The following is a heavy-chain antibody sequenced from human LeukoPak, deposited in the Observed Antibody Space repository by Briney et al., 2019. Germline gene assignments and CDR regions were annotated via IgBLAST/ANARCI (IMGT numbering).Heavy chain of an antibody. J-gene: IGHJ4*02. CDR3: AKSPVVTASRSSGIDY. D-gene: IGHD2-21*02. CDR2: ISGSGGSA. Sequence: GGSLRLSCAASGFTFSSYAMSWVRQAPGKGLQWVSAISGSGGSAYYADSVKGRFTISRDNSKITLYLQMNSLRAEDTAVYYCAKSPVVTASRSSGIDYWGQGTLVTVSS. CDR1: GFTFSSYA. V-gene: IGHV3-23*01.